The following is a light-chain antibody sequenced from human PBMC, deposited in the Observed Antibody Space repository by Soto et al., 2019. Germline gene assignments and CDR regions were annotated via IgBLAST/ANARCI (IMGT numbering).Light chain of an antibody. Sequence: EVLLTQSPATLSFTPGESATLSCRASQPINTYLGWYQQQSGQPPRLLLYDASNRAADIPAWFSASGFGTDFALTISSLKPEDFVTYYCHHRSNWPPEDTFGQGTKLEI. CDR2: DAS. V-gene: IGKV3-11*01. J-gene: IGKJ2*01. CDR1: QPINTY. CDR3: HHRSNWPPEDT.